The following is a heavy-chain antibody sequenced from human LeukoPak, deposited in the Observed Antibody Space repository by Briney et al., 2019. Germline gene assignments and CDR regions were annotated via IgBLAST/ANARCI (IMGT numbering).Heavy chain of an antibody. V-gene: IGHV3-23*01. CDR1: GFTFTSYA. D-gene: IGHD2-21*02. Sequence: GGSLRLSGAPSGFTFTSYAISWVRQAPGRGREWVSAISGSGGSTYYADSVKGRFTISRDNSKNTLYLQMNSLRAEDTAVYYCAKAVTEYFDYWGQGTLVTVSS. CDR3: AKAVTEYFDY. CDR2: ISGSGGST. J-gene: IGHJ4*02.